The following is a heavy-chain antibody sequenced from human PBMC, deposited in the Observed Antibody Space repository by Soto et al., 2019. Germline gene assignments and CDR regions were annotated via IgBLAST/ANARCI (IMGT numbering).Heavy chain of an antibody. Sequence: GSLRLSCAASVFTFSSYAMSWVRQAPGKGLEWVSAISGSGGSTYYADSVKGRFTISRDNSKNTLYLQMNSLRAEDTAVYYCAKAFNRGVVTPRYYYGMDVWGQGTTVTVSS. D-gene: IGHD2-21*02. CDR3: AKAFNRGVVTPRYYYGMDV. J-gene: IGHJ6*02. CDR2: ISGSGGST. V-gene: IGHV3-23*01. CDR1: VFTFSSYA.